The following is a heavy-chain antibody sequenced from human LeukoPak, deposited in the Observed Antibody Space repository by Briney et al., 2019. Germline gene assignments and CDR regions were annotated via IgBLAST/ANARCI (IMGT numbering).Heavy chain of an antibody. Sequence: GESLKISCKGSGYSFTSYWIGWVRQMPGKGLEWMGIIYPGDSDTRYSPSFQGQVTISADKSISTAYLQWSSLKASDTAMYYCARSYYYARETGGGAPVIDYWGQGTLVTVSS. CDR2: IYPGDSDT. D-gene: IGHD3-22*01. CDR1: GYSFTSYW. CDR3: ARSYYYARETGGGAPVIDY. J-gene: IGHJ4*02. V-gene: IGHV5-51*01.